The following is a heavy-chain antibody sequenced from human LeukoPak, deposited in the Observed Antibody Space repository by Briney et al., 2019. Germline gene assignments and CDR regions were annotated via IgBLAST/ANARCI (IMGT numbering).Heavy chain of an antibody. V-gene: IGHV4-39*07. CDR2: VSYSGSP. J-gene: IGHJ4*02. CDR3: ARDRLYGDYVHY. CDR1: GGSISSSSYY. Sequence: SETLSLTFTVSGGSISSSSYYWGWIRQPPGKGLEWIGSVSYSGSPYYNPSLTSRATISVDTSRNQVSLKLTSVTAADTAVYYCARDRLYGDYVHYWGQGTLVTVSS. D-gene: IGHD4-17*01.